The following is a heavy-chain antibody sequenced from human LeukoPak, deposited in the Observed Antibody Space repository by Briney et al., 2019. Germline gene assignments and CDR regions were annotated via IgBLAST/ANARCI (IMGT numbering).Heavy chain of an antibody. Sequence: GGSLRLSCAASGFTFSHSSINWVRQAPGKGREWVAGISSTSRDTYYADSVKGRFTISRDNAKKSLYLQMSSLRGEDTAVYYCARDRVDFGDWSRYYHYGMDVWGQGTTVTVTS. CDR3: ARDRVDFGDWSRYYHYGMDV. J-gene: IGHJ6*02. V-gene: IGHV3-21*01. D-gene: IGHD4-17*01. CDR1: GFTFSHSS. CDR2: ISSTSRDT.